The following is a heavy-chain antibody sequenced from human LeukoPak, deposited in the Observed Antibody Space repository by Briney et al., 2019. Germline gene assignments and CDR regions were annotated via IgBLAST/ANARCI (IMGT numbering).Heavy chain of an antibody. CDR2: IYYSGST. CDR1: GGSISSGGYY. CDR3: ARVGVAGGSVYFDY. V-gene: IGHV4-31*03. D-gene: IGHD3-3*01. Sequence: SETLSLTCTVSGGSISSGGYYWSWIRQHPGKGLEWIGYIYYSGSTYYNPSLKSRVTISVDTPKNQFSLKLSSVTAADTAVYYCARVGVAGGSVYFDYWGQGTLVTVSS. J-gene: IGHJ4*02.